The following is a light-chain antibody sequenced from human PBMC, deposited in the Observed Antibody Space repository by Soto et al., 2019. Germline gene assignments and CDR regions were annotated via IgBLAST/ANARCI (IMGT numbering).Light chain of an antibody. V-gene: IGKV3-11*01. J-gene: IGKJ4*01. Sequence: EVVLTQSPSTLSLSPGERATLSCRATQSVSNHLAGYQHRPGQAPRLLIYDASNRATDIPARFSGSGSGTDFTLTISSLEPEDSAVYYCQQRSLWPLTFGGGTKVDIK. CDR2: DAS. CDR3: QQRSLWPLT. CDR1: QSVSNH.